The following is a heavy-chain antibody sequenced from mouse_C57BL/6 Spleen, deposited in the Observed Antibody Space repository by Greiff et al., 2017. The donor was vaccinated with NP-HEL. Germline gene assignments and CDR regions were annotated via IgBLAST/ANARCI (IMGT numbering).Heavy chain of an antibody. V-gene: IGHV1-59*01. CDR3: ARKASEGYFDY. CDR1: GYTLTSYG. J-gene: IGHJ2*01. D-gene: IGHD3-1*01. Sequence: QVQLQQPGAELVRPGPSVKLSCKASGYTLTSYGMNWVKQRPGQGLEWIGGIDPSDSYTNYNQKFKGKATLTVDTSSSPAYMQLSSLTSEDSAVYYCARKASEGYFDYWGQGTTLTVSS. CDR2: IDPSDSYT.